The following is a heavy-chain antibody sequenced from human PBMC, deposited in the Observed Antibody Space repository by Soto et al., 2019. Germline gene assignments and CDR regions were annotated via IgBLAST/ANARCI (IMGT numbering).Heavy chain of an antibody. Sequence: QVQLVESGGGVVQPGRSLRLSCAASGFTFSSYAMHWVRQAPGKGLEWVAVISYVGSNKYYADSVKGRFTISRDNSKNTLYLQMNSLRAEDTAVYYCAREGGGYCSGGSCYNWFDPWGQGTLVTVSS. V-gene: IGHV3-30-3*01. D-gene: IGHD2-15*01. CDR1: GFTFSSYA. J-gene: IGHJ5*02. CDR3: AREGGGYCSGGSCYNWFDP. CDR2: ISYVGSNK.